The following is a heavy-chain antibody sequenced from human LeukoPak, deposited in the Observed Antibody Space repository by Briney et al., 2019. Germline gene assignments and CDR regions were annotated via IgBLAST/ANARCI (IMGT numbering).Heavy chain of an antibody. CDR2: INHSGST. D-gene: IGHD3-9*01. Sequence: PSETLSFTCAVYGGSFSGYYWSWIRQPPGKGLEWIGEINHSGSTNYNPSLKSRVTISVDTSKNQFSLKLSSVTAADTAVYYCASESVLTGYYEAYWGQGTLVTVSS. J-gene: IGHJ4*02. CDR1: GGSFSGYY. V-gene: IGHV4-34*01. CDR3: ASESVLTGYYEAY.